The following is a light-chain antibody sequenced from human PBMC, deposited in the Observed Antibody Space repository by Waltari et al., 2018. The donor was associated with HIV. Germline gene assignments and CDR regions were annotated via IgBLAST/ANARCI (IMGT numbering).Light chain of an antibody. J-gene: IGKJ1*01. CDR1: QSISTY. V-gene: IGKV1-5*03. CDR2: QVS. CDR3: QHYNNYMWT. Sequence: IQLTQSPSTLSASVGDRVTITCRASQSISTYLAWYQQKSGKAPNLLIYQVSTLESGVPSRFSGSGSGTEFSLTISSLQPDDFATYYCQHYNNYMWTFGQGTKVEIK.